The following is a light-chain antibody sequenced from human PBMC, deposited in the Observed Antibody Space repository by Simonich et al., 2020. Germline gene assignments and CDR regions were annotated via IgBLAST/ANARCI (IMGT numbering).Light chain of an antibody. CDR2: LGS. CDR3: MQALQTIT. CDR1: QSLLHSNGYNY. V-gene: IGKV2-28*01. Sequence: DIVMTQSPLSLPVTPGEPASISCRSSQSLLHSNGYNYLDWYLQKPGQSPQLLIYLGSNRASGVPDRFSGSGSGTDFTLKISRVEAEDVGVYYGMQALQTITFGQGTRLEMK. J-gene: IGKJ5*01.